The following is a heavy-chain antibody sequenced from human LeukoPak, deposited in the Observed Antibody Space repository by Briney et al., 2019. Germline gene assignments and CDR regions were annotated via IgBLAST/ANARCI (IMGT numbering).Heavy chain of an antibody. D-gene: IGHD3-10*01. CDR3: ARDEGSGSYYARAHAVADY. Sequence: GGSLRRSCAASGFTFSSYWMSWVRQAPGKGLEWVANIKQDGSEKYYVDSVKGRFTISRDNAKNSLYLQMNSLRAEDTAVYYCARDEGSGSYYARAHAVADYWGQGTLVTVSS. CDR1: GFTFSSYW. V-gene: IGHV3-7*01. CDR2: IKQDGSEK. J-gene: IGHJ4*02.